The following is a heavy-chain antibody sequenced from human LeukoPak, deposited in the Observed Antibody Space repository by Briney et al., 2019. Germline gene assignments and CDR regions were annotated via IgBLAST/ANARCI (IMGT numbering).Heavy chain of an antibody. CDR1: GFTFSTYW. Sequence: PGGSLRLSCAASGFTFSTYWMHWVRQPPGKGLVWVSSITGDGSSTRYADAVKGRFTISRDNAKNTLYLQMNGLRAEDTAVYYCARASTSGDYDYWGQGTLVTVSS. D-gene: IGHD4-17*01. V-gene: IGHV3-74*01. CDR3: ARASTSGDYDY. J-gene: IGHJ4*02. CDR2: ITGDGSST.